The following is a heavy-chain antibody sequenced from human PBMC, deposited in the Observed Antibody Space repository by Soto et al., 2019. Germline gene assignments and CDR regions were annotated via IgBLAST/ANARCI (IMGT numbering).Heavy chain of an antibody. CDR2: IYPGDSDT. J-gene: IGHJ6*02. V-gene: IGHV5-51*01. CDR3: ARTKTAMYYYGSGSTEGYYYYYYGMDF. Sequence: PGESLKISCKGSGYSFTSYWIGWVRQMPGKGLEWMGIIYPGDSDTRYSPSFQGQVTISADKSISTAYLQWSSLKASDTAMYYCARTKTAMYYYGSGSTEGYYYYYYGMDFWGQGTTVTVSS. CDR1: GYSFTSYW. D-gene: IGHD3-10*01.